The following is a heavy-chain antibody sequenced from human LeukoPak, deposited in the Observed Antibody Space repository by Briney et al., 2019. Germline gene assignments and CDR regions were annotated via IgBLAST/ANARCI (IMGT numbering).Heavy chain of an antibody. CDR1: GFTFNSFW. CDR2: IKEDGSEK. CDR3: TRDTGCSGGTRYSFYDY. D-gene: IGHD2-15*01. Sequence: QPGGSLRLSCAASGFTFNSFWMTWVRQAPGKGLEWVANIKEDGSEKYYVDSVKGRCTISRDNAKNSLYLQLNSLRAEDTAVYYCTRDTGCSGGTRYSFYDYWGQGTLVTVSS. J-gene: IGHJ4*02. V-gene: IGHV3-7*01.